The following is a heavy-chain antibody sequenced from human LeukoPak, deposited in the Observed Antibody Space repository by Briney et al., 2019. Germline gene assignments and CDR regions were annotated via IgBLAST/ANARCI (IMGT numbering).Heavy chain of an antibody. CDR3: AKNLYCGGGSCYPSALGMDV. CDR2: IGGSGNRT. CDR1: GFTFSSYA. V-gene: IGHV3-23*01. D-gene: IGHD2-15*01. J-gene: IGHJ6*02. Sequence: PGGSLRRSCAASGFTFSSYAMSWVRQAPGKGLEGGSSIGGSGNRTYYADSVKGRFTISRDNSKNTLFLQMNSLRAEDTAVYYCAKNLYCGGGSCYPSALGMDVWGQGTTVTVSS.